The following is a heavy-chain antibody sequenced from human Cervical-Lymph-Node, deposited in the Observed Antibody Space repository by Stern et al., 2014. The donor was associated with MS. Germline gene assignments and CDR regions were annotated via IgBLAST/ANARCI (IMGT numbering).Heavy chain of an antibody. J-gene: IGHJ4*02. CDR1: GASIRSYS. CDR2: RYYRGSS. CDR3: AGGSTVGAPDF. Sequence: QLQLQESGPGLVKPSETLSLTCTVSGASIRSYSWSWIRQTPGTGLEWIGYRYYRGSSNQHPSLKSRISISVDTSKNQFSLRLRSVTAVDTAVYYCAGGSTVGAPDFWGQGTLVTVSS. D-gene: IGHD4-23*01. V-gene: IGHV4-59*01.